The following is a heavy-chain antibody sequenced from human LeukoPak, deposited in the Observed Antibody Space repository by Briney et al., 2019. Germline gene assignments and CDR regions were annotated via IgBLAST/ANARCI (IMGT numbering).Heavy chain of an antibody. D-gene: IGHD2-15*01. J-gene: IGHJ6*03. CDR2: IIPIFSTA. Sequence: ASVKVCCKASGGTFSSYAISWVRQAPGQGLEWMGGIIPIFSTANYAQKFQGRVTITADESTSTAYMELSSLRSEDTAVYYCARARYCSGGSCYPYYYYYMHVWGKGTTVTVSS. CDR3: ARARYCSGGSCYPYYYYYMHV. CDR1: GGTFSSYA. V-gene: IGHV1-69*13.